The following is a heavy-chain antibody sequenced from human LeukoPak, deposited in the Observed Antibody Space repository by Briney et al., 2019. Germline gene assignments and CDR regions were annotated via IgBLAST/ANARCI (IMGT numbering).Heavy chain of an antibody. J-gene: IGHJ4*02. D-gene: IGHD3-9*01. CDR3: ARAPGRRYPCDY. Sequence: SETLSLICTVSDGSISSYYWSWIRQPPGKGLEWIGYIYYSGSTNYNPSLKSRISISVDTSKNQFSLKLSSVTAADTAVYYCARAPGRRYPCDYWGQGTLVTVSS. CDR1: DGSISSYY. CDR2: IYYSGST. V-gene: IGHV4-59*01.